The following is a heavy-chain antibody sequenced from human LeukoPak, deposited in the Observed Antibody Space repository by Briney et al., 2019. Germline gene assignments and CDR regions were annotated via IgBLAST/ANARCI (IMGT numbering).Heavy chain of an antibody. D-gene: IGHD6-6*01. CDR3: ARGRKSIAARFGAFDI. CDR1: GGSFSGYY. V-gene: IGHV4-34*01. Sequence: SETLSLTCAVYGGSFSGYYWSWIRQPPGKGLEWIGEINHSGSTNYNPSLKSRVTISVDTSKNQFSLKLSSVTAADTAVYYCARGRKSIAARFGAFDIWGQGTMVTASS. CDR2: INHSGST. J-gene: IGHJ3*02.